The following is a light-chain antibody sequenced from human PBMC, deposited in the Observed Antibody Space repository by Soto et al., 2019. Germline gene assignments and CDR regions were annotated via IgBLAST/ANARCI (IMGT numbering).Light chain of an antibody. CDR3: QQYNNWPRT. Sequence: DIVFTQSPVSLSLSPGERATLSCRASQSVSSSYLAWYQQKPGQAPRLLMYGASSRATGIPDRFSGSGSGTEFTLTISSLQSEDFAVYYCQQYNNWPRTFGQGTKVDIK. J-gene: IGKJ1*01. CDR2: GAS. V-gene: IGKV3-20*01. CDR1: QSVSSSY.